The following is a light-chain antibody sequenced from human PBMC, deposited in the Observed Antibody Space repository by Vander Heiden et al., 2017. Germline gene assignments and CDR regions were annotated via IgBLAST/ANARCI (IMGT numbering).Light chain of an antibody. CDR2: GAS. CDR1: QSVSSN. V-gene: IGKV3-15*01. Sequence: EIVMTQSPATLSVSPGERATLSCRASQSVSSNLAWYQQKPGQAPRLLIYGASTRATGIPARFSGSGYGTEFTLTISSRQSEDFAVYYCQQDNNSPPVTFGQGTQMEIK. CDR3: QQDNNSPPVT. J-gene: IGKJ5*01.